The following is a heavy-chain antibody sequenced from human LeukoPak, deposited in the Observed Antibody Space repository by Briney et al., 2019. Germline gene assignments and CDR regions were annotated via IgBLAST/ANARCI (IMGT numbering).Heavy chain of an antibody. CDR1: GFTFSSYW. V-gene: IGHV3-7*01. J-gene: IGHJ6*02. CDR3: AREAYDSSGYYSYYYYGMDV. CDR2: IKQDGSEK. Sequence: GGSLRLSCAASGFTFSSYWMCWVRQAPGKGLEWVANIKQDGSEKYYVDSVKGRFTISRDNAKNSLYLQMNSLRAEDTAVYYCAREAYDSSGYYSYYYYGMDVWGQGTTVTVSS. D-gene: IGHD3-22*01.